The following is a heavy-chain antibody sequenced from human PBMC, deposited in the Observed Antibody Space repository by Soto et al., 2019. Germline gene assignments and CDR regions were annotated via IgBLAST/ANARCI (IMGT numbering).Heavy chain of an antibody. CDR2: IIPIFGTA. Sequence: SVKVSCKASGGTFSSYAISWVRQPPGQGLEWMGGIIPIFGTANYAQKFQGRVTITADESTSTDYMELGCLRSEDTAVYYCARDLVSLLWFGQSPSGYYSGMDVRGQGTTVTVSS. D-gene: IGHD3-10*01. V-gene: IGHV1-69*13. CDR3: ARDLVSLLWFGQSPSGYYSGMDV. J-gene: IGHJ6*02. CDR1: GGTFSSYA.